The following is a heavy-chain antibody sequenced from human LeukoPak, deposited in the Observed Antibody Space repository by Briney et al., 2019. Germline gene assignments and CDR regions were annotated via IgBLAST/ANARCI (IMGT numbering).Heavy chain of an antibody. Sequence: GGSLRLSCVASGFTFSSYAMTWVRQAPGKGLEWVSSSGDNTRYADSVKGRFTMSRDNSKNTLDLQMNGLRAEDTAVYYCAKSWRYYDTSNYYAFDIWGQGTMVTVSS. CDR2: SGDNT. CDR3: AKSWRYYDTSNYYAFDI. V-gene: IGHV3-23*01. J-gene: IGHJ3*02. CDR1: GFTFSSYA. D-gene: IGHD3-22*01.